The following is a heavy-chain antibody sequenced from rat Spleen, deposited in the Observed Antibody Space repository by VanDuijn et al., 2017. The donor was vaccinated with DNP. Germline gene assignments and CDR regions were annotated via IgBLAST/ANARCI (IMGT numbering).Heavy chain of an antibody. Sequence: EVQLVESGGGLVQPGRSLKLSCAASGFTFSNYDMAWVRQAPTTGLEWVAYISYAGGSTYHGDSVKGRFTISRDNAKSTLYLQMDSLRSEDTATYYCSTLNYYASLSEYFDYWGQGVMVTVSS. CDR2: ISYAGGST. CDR1: GFTFSNYD. D-gene: IGHD1-12*01. V-gene: IGHV5-27*01. CDR3: STLNYYASLSEYFDY. J-gene: IGHJ2*01.